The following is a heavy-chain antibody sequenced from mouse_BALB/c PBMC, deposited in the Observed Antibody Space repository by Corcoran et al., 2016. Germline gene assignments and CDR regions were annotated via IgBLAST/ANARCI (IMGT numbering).Heavy chain of an antibody. V-gene: IGHV1-26*01. CDR2: INPYNGAT. J-gene: IGHJ1*01. CDR3: AIRELRLHWYFDV. D-gene: IGHD1-2*01. CDR1: GYSFTGYY. Sequence: EVQLQQSGPELVKPGASVKISCKASGYSFTGYYMHWVKQSHVKSLEWIGRINPYNGATSYNQNFKDKASLTVDKSSSTAYMELHSLTSEDSAVSYCAIRELRLHWYFDVWGAGTTVTVSS.